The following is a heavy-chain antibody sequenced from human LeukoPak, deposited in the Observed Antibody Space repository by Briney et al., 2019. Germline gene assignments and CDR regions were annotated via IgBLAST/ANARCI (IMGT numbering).Heavy chain of an antibody. V-gene: IGHV4-31*03. CDR1: GGSISSGGYY. J-gene: IGHJ4*02. CDR3: ARRHSSEAFDY. D-gene: IGHD6-25*01. Sequence: SETLSLTCTVSGGSISSGGYYWSWIRQHPGKGLEWIGYIYYSGSTYYNPSLKSRVTISVDTSKNQFSLKLSSVTAADTAVYYCARRHSSEAFDYWGQGTLVTVSS. CDR2: IYYSGST.